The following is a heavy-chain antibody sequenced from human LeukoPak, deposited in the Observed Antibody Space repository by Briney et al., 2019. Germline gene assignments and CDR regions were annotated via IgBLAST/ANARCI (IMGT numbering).Heavy chain of an antibody. CDR1: RFTFDDYA. CDR3: AKDYYYGSGSYPAGAFDI. CDR2: ISWNSGSI. J-gene: IGHJ3*02. Sequence: GGSVRLSCAASRFTFDDYAMHWVRQAPGKGLEWVSGISWNSGSIGYADSVKGRFTISRDNAKNSLYLQMNSLRAEDTALYYCAKDYYYGSGSYPAGAFDIWGQGTMVTVSS. V-gene: IGHV3-9*01. D-gene: IGHD3-10*01.